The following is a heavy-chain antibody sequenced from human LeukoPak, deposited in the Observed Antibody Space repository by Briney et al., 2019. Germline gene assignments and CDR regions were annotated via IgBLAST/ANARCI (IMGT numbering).Heavy chain of an antibody. CDR1: GFIVSNYY. J-gene: IGHJ4*02. CDR3: AREYGSGTFD. D-gene: IGHD2-2*01. Sequence: PGGSLRLSCAASGFIVSNYYMNWVRQAPGKGLECVSVIYNGGATYYADSVKGRFTISRDNSKNTLYLQMNSLRAEDTAVYFCAREYGSGTFDWGQGTLVTVSP. CDR2: IYNGGAT. V-gene: IGHV3-53*01.